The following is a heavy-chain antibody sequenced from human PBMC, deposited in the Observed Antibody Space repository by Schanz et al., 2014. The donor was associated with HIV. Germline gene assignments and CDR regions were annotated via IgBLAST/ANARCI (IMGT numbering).Heavy chain of an antibody. V-gene: IGHV3-30*03. J-gene: IGHJ6*02. CDR2: ISYDRRHQ. D-gene: IGHD4-4*01. CDR1: GFNVSNNY. Sequence: VQLVESGGGLMQPGGSLRLSCAASGFNVSNNYVSWVRQAPGKGLEWVAVISYDRRHQYYAESVKGRFTISRDNSKNTLFLQMNSLRAEDTAVYYCARVEGPPTFYYYYYGSDVWGQGTAVIVSS. CDR3: ARVEGPPTFYYYYYGSDV.